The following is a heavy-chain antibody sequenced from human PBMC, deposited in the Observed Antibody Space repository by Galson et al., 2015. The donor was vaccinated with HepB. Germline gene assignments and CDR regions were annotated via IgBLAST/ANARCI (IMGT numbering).Heavy chain of an antibody. D-gene: IGHD6-6*01. J-gene: IGHJ4*02. CDR2: ISGSGATI. CDR1: GFTFTSYA. V-gene: IGHV3-23*01. CDR3: AKNRWQLAIFDY. Sequence: SLRLSCAASGFTFTSYAMTWVRQAPGKGLEWVSNISGSGATIHYADSVKGRFTISRDNSKNTVYLQMNSLRAEDTAVYYCAKNRWQLAIFDYWGQGILVTVSS.